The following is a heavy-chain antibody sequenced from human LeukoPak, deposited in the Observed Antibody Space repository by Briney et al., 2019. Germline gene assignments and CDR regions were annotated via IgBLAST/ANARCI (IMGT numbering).Heavy chain of an antibody. CDR2: ITASGTAM. CDR1: GFTFSSYS. Sequence: GSLRLSCAASGFTFSSYSMNWVRQAPGKGLEWVSHITASGTAMFYADSVKGRFTISRDNAKNSLYLQMNSLRDEDTAVYYCASSGSYRFDYWGQGTLVTVSS. V-gene: IGHV3-48*02. D-gene: IGHD1-26*01. J-gene: IGHJ4*02. CDR3: ASSGSYRFDY.